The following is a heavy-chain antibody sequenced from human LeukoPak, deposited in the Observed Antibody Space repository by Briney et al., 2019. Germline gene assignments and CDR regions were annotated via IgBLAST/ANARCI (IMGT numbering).Heavy chain of an antibody. CDR2: IYHGGIT. J-gene: IGHJ4*02. V-gene: IGHV4-59*11. CDR3: ARSLETAGSYDFDY. CDR1: GASISSHY. Sequence: PSETLSLTCAVSGASISSHYWSWIRQPPGKGPEYIGYIYHGGITGYNPSLKSRVTISADTSKNQFSLNLYSMTAADTAVYYCARSLETAGSYDFDYWGQGTLVTVSS. D-gene: IGHD2-15*01.